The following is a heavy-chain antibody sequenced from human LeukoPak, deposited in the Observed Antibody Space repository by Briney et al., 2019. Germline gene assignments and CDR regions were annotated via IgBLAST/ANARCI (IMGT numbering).Heavy chain of an antibody. Sequence: PSETLSLTCTVSGGSISSSSYYWGWIRQPPGKGLEWIGSIYYSGSTYYNPSLKSRVTIPVDTSKNQFSLKLSSVTAADTAVYYCAREVRAAGFFWFDPWGQGTLVTVSS. CDR1: GGSISSSSYY. V-gene: IGHV4-39*07. CDR3: AREVRAAGFFWFDP. CDR2: IYYSGST. D-gene: IGHD6-13*01. J-gene: IGHJ5*02.